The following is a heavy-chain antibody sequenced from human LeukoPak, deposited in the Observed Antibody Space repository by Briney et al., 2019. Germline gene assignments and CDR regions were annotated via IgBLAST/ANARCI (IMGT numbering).Heavy chain of an antibody. CDR2: ISGSGGST. CDR3: AKGNYGSGSYFDY. V-gene: IGHV3-23*01. Sequence: GGSLRLSCAASGFTFRSYAMSWVRQAPGKGLEWVSAISGSGGSTYYADSVKGRFTISRDNSKNTLYLQMNSLRAEDTAVYYCAKGNYGSGSYFDYWGQGTLVTVSS. J-gene: IGHJ4*02. CDR1: GFTFRSYA. D-gene: IGHD3-10*01.